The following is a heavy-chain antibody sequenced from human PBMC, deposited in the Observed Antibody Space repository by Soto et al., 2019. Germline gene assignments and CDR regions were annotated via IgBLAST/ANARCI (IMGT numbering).Heavy chain of an antibody. CDR1: GFTFSSYS. D-gene: IGHD4-17*01. CDR3: ARDLGDHEDY. Sequence: EVQLVESGGGLVKPGGSLRLSCAASGFTFSSYSMNWVRQAPWKGLEWVSSISSSSSYIYYADSVKGRFTISRDNAKNSLYLQMNSLRAEDTAVYYCARDLGDHEDYWGQGTLVTVSS. V-gene: IGHV3-21*01. CDR2: ISSSSSYI. J-gene: IGHJ4*02.